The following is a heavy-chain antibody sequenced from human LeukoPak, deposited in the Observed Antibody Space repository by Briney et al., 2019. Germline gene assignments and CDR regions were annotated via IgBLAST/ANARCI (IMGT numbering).Heavy chain of an antibody. D-gene: IGHD2-15*01. CDR3: ARARCSGGSCYSLDY. CDR2: ISSSGSTI. CDR1: GFTFSDYY. V-gene: IGHV3-11*01. Sequence: GSLRLSCAASGFTFSDYYMSWIRQAPGKGLEWVSYISSSGSTIYYADSVKGRFTISRDNAKNSLYLQMNSLRAEDTAVCYCARARCSGGSCYSLDYWGQGTLVTVSS. J-gene: IGHJ4*02.